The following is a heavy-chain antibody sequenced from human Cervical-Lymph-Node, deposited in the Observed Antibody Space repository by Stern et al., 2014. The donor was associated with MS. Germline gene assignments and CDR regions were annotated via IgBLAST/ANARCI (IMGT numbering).Heavy chain of an antibody. Sequence: QVQLVQSGAEVRKPGSSVRVSCKTSGGTFSSYTISWVRQVPGQGLEWMGRIIPMYDIAKYAQQFPGRVTITSDKSTGQAYMELSSLGSEDTAVYYCARVPLVVLVPTRGDAFDIWGQGTMVTVSS. CDR2: IIPMYDIA. CDR3: ARVPLVVLVPTRGDAFDI. J-gene: IGHJ3*02. V-gene: IGHV1-69*09. D-gene: IGHD2-21*01. CDR1: GGTFSSYT.